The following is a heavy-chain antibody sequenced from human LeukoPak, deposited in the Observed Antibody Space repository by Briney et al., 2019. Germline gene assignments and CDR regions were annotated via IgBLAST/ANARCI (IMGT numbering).Heavy chain of an antibody. D-gene: IGHD1-26*01. CDR3: ARRRLEWELPGDRGYAFDI. V-gene: IGHV4-34*01. CDR1: GDSFSDYY. Sequence: SETLSLTCALYGDSFSDYYWSWIRQPPGKGPEWIGGISHSGTTNYHPSLKSRVTISVDTSKNQFSLKLSSVTAADTAVYYCARRRLEWELPGDRGYAFDIWGQGTMVTVSS. CDR2: ISHSGTT. J-gene: IGHJ3*02.